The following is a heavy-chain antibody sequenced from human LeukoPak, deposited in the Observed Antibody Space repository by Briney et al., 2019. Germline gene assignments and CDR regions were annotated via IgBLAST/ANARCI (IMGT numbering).Heavy chain of an antibody. CDR1: GFPFSSYW. D-gene: IGHD2-2*01. CDR3: AREIWGLLGYCSSTSCYALDY. Sequence: PGGSLRLSCVASGFPFSSYWMTWVRQAPGKGLEWVANIKQDGSKKSYVDSVKGRFTISRDNAKNSLYLQMNSLRAEDTAVYYCAREIWGLLGYCSSTSCYALDYWGQGTLVTVSS. V-gene: IGHV3-7*01. J-gene: IGHJ4*02. CDR2: IKQDGSKK.